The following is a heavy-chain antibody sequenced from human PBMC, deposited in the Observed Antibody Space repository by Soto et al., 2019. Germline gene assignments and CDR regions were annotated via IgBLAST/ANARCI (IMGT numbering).Heavy chain of an antibody. CDR2: IYYSGST. CDR3: ASGSSSWLYYFDY. V-gene: IGHV4-30-4*01. D-gene: IGHD6-13*01. CDR1: GGSISSGDYY. Sequence: QVQLQESGPGLVKPSQTLSLTCTVSGGSISSGDYYWSWIRQPPGKGLEWIGYIYYSGSTYYNPSLKSRVTISVDPSKNQFSLKLSSVTAADTAVYYCASGSSSWLYYFDYWGQGTLVTVSS. J-gene: IGHJ4*02.